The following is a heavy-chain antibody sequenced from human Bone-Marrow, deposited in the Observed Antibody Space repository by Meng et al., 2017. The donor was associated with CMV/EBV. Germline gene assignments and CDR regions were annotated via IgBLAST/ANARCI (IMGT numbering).Heavy chain of an antibody. CDR2: ISGSGSTI. D-gene: IGHD4-17*01. CDR1: GFTFRSYE. Sequence: GSLKISCVASGFTFRSYEMNWVRQAPGKGLEWVSYISGSGSTIYYADSVKGRFTISRDNAKESLYLQMNSLRVEDTAVYYCVRDSRAVTTDRGGGLDVWGQGTTVTVSS. CDR3: VRDSRAVTTDRGGGLDV. V-gene: IGHV3-48*03. J-gene: IGHJ6*02.